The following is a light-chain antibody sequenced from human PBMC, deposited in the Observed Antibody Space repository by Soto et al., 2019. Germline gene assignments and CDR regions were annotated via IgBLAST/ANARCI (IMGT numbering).Light chain of an antibody. CDR3: AAWDDSRNGVI. J-gene: IGLJ2*01. CDR1: TSNIGSNT. V-gene: IGLV1-44*01. Sequence: QSALTQPPSASGTPGQSVTISCSGSTSNIGSNTVNWYQHLPGTAPKFLIYRNNQRPSGVPDRFSGSKSGTSASLAISGLQSEEEADYYCAAWDDSRNGVIFGGGTKLTVL. CDR2: RNN.